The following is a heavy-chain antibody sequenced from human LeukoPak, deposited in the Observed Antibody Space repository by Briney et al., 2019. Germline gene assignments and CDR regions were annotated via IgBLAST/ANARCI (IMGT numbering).Heavy chain of an antibody. CDR2: IYYSGST. CDR3: ARSPSWGYYDSSAYYFDY. D-gene: IGHD3-22*01. Sequence: RPSETLSLTCTVSGGSISSYYWSWIRQPPGKGLEWIGYIYYSGSTNYNPSLESRFTISVDTSKNQFSLKLSSVTAADTAVYYCARSPSWGYYDSSAYYFDYWGQGTLVTVSS. V-gene: IGHV4-59*01. CDR1: GGSISSYY. J-gene: IGHJ4*02.